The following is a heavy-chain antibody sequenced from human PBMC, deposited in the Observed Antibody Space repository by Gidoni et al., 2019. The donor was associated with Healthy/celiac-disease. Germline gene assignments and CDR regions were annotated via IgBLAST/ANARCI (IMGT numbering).Heavy chain of an antibody. CDR3: ARVSEYSSSSDAFDI. D-gene: IGHD6-6*01. V-gene: IGHV3-21*01. CDR2: ISSSSSYI. Sequence: EVQLVESGGGLVTPGGSLRLSCAASGFTFSSYSMNWVRQAPGKGLEWVSSISSSSSYIYYADSVKGRFTISRDNAKNSLYLQMNSLRAEDTAVYYCARVSEYSSSSDAFDIWGQGTMVTVSS. CDR1: GFTFSSYS. J-gene: IGHJ3*02.